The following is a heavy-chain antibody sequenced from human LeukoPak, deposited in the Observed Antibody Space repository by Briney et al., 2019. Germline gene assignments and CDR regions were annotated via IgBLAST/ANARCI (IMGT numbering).Heavy chain of an antibody. CDR2: IYYSGNT. J-gene: IGHJ4*02. Sequence: PSETLSLTCTVSGGSIRGYYWSWIRQPPGKGLEWIGYIYYSGNTNYNPSLKSRVTISVDTSRDQFSLKLSSVTAADTAVYYCARSFSSAWYSYYFDNWGQGTLVTVSS. CDR1: GGSIRGYY. V-gene: IGHV4-59*01. CDR3: ARSFSSAWYSYYFDN. D-gene: IGHD6-19*01.